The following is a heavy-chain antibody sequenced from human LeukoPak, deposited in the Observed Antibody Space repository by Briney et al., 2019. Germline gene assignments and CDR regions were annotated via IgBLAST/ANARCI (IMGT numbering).Heavy chain of an antibody. Sequence: SETLSLTCTVSGGSISSYYWSWIRQPPGKGLEWIGYIYYSGSTNYNPSLESRVTISVDTSKNQFSLKLSSVPAADTAVYYCARARYYDSSGYYDYWGQGTLVTVS. D-gene: IGHD3-22*01. CDR1: GGSISSYY. J-gene: IGHJ4*02. CDR2: IYYSGST. V-gene: IGHV4-59*08. CDR3: ARARYYDSSGYYDY.